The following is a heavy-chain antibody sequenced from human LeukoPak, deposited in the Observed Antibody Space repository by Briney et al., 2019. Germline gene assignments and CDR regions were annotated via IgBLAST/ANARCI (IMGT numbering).Heavy chain of an antibody. CDR1: GGSISRYY. Sequence: SEALSLTCTVSGGSISRYYWSWIRQPSGKGLEWIGYIYYSGSTNYNPSLKSRVTISVDTSKDQFSLKLSSVTAADTAVYYCAKMGYHDSSGYPFDYWGQGTLVTVSS. D-gene: IGHD3-22*01. CDR2: IYYSGST. V-gene: IGHV4-59*01. CDR3: AKMGYHDSSGYPFDY. J-gene: IGHJ4*02.